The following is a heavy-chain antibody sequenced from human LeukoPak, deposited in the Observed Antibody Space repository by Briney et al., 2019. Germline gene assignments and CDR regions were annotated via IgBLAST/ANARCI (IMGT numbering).Heavy chain of an antibody. CDR1: GFTVSSNY. Sequence: GGSLRLSCAASGFTVSSNYMSWVRQAPGKGLEWVSVIYSGGSTYYADSVKGRSTISRDNSKNTLYLQMNSLRAEDTAVYYCASSGGSYDWAAQDYWGQGTLVTVSS. CDR2: IYSGGST. J-gene: IGHJ4*02. D-gene: IGHD1-26*01. CDR3: ASSGGSYDWAAQDY. V-gene: IGHV3-53*01.